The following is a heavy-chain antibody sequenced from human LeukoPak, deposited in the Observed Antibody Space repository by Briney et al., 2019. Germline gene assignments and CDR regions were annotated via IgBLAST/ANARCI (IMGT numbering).Heavy chain of an antibody. V-gene: IGHV3-48*02. D-gene: IGHD3-9*01. CDR1: GFTFNTYS. Sequence: GGSQRLSYAPCGFTFNTYSMNWVRQAPGGGREWVSYISSRCSSIYHPDSVKGRLTISRDNAKNSLYLQMNSLRDEDTAVYYCARSTYYDTLTVEYWGQGILVTV. CDR2: ISSRCSSI. CDR3: ARSTYYDTLTVEY. J-gene: IGHJ4*02.